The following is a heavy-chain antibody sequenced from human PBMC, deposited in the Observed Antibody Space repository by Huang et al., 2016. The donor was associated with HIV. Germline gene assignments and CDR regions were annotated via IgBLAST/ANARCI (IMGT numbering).Heavy chain of an antibody. Sequence: QVQLQQWGAGLLKPSETLSLTCAVYGGSFSGYYWTWIRQPPGKGREWIGGIKHSGSTNYKASLKSRVRISGDTSKKQFSLKLKSVTAADTAVYYCARGPAPDYWGQGTLVTVSS. D-gene: IGHD6-25*01. J-gene: IGHJ4*02. V-gene: IGHV4-34*02. CDR3: ARGPAPDY. CDR1: GGSFSGYY. CDR2: IKHSGST.